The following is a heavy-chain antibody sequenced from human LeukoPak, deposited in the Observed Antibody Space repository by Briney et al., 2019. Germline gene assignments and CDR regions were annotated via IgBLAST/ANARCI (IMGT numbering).Heavy chain of an antibody. D-gene: IGHD2-15*01. CDR1: GESIISSYF. CDR3: AKYASGGLVV. Sequence: PSETLSLTCTVSGESIISSYFWSWIRQPAGKGLEWIGRIYNTGSTDFNPSLKSRVTMSVDTSKNQFSLKLSSVTAADTAVYYCAKYASGGLVVWGQGTLVTVSS. V-gene: IGHV4-4*07. CDR2: IYNTGST. J-gene: IGHJ4*02.